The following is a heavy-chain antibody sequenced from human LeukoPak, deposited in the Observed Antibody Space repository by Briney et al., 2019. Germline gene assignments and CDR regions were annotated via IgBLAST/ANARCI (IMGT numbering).Heavy chain of an antibody. CDR2: INGYGNSS. CDR1: GFTFSNYG. CDR3: VVSGLAGRRGTTSPRGH. Sequence: PGGSLRLSCAASGFTFSNYGMSWVRQAPGTGLEWVSGINGYGNSSYYIDSVKGRFSISRDNSKNTVDLQMSSLRAEDSAVYYCVVSGLAGRRGTTSPRGHWGQGALVIVSS. D-gene: IGHD4-11*01. J-gene: IGHJ1*01. V-gene: IGHV3-23*01.